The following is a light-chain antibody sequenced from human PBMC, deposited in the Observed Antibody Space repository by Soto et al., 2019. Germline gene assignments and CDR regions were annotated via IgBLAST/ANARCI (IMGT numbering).Light chain of an antibody. Sequence: DIQMTQSPSTLSASVGDSVTITCRASQSISSWLAWYQQKPGKAPKLLIYKASSLQSGVPSRFSGSGSGTEFTLTISSLQPDDFATYYCQQYNSYVTFAGGTKVEIK. J-gene: IGKJ4*01. V-gene: IGKV1-5*03. CDR2: KAS. CDR3: QQYNSYVT. CDR1: QSISSW.